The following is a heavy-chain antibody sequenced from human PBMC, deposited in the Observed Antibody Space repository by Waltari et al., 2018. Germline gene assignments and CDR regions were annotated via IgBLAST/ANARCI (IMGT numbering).Heavy chain of an antibody. Sequence: QVQLQQWGAGLLKPSETLSLTCAVSGGSFSGYYWSWIRQPPGKWLEWIGEINHSGSTNYNPSLKSRVTISVDTSKNQFSLKLSSVTAADTAVYYCARGRGGSYLYGMDVWGQGTTVTVSS. CDR3: ARGRGGSYLYGMDV. V-gene: IGHV4-34*01. CDR2: INHSGST. J-gene: IGHJ6*02. CDR1: GGSFSGYY. D-gene: IGHD1-26*01.